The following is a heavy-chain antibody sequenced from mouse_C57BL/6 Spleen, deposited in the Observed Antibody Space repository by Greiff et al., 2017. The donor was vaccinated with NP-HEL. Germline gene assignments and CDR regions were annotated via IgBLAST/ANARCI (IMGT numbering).Heavy chain of an antibody. D-gene: IGHD4-1*01. CDR1: GYTFTSYC. J-gene: IGHJ2*01. CDR3: ARGTGTDY. Sequence: QVQLQQPGAELVPPGASVPLSCTASGYTFTSYCMPLLKQRPVRCLEWIGSIYPNSVGTKYNGKFKSKATLTVDKPSSTAYMQLSSLTSEDSAVYYCARGTGTDYWGQGTTLTVSS. CDR2: IYPNSVGT. V-gene: IGHV1-72*01.